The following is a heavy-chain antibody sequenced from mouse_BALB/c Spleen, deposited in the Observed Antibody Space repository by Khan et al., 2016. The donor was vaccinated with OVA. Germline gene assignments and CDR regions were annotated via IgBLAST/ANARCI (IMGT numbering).Heavy chain of an antibody. J-gene: IGHJ2*01. CDR2: ISGDSSTI. Sequence: EVELVESGGGLVQPGGSRKLSCTASGFTFSSYGMHWVRQAPEKGLEWVAYISGDSSTIYYAATVKGRFTISRDNPKNTLFLQMTSLMSEDTARYYCATSYFYWYYFNYWGPGTTLTVSS. D-gene: IGHD1-1*01. V-gene: IGHV5-17*02. CDR3: ATSYFYWYYFNY. CDR1: GFTFSSYG.